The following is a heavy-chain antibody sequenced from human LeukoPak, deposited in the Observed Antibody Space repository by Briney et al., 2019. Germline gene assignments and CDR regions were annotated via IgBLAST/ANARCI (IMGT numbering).Heavy chain of an antibody. Sequence: ASVKVSCKASGYSFTSYDINWVRQATGQGLEWMGWMNPNSGSTGYAQKFQGRVTITRNTSISTAYMELSGLRSEDTAVYYCARGRSTGYPYYFEYWGQGTLVTVSS. J-gene: IGHJ4*02. V-gene: IGHV1-8*03. CDR2: MNPNSGST. CDR1: GYSFTSYD. CDR3: ARGRSTGYPYYFEY. D-gene: IGHD5-12*01.